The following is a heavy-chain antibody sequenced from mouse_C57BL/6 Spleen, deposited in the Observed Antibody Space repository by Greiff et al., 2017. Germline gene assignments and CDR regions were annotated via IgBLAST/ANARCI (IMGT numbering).Heavy chain of an antibody. J-gene: IGHJ3*01. D-gene: IGHD2-4*01. V-gene: IGHV1-15*01. CDR1: GYTFTDYE. CDR2: IDPETGGT. Sequence: QVQLQQSGAELVRPGASVTLSCKASGYTFTDYEMHWVKQTPVHGLEWIGAIDPETGGTAYNQKFKGKAILTADKSSSTAYMELRSLTSEDSAVYYCTRHGYDYDGFAYWGQGTLVTVSA. CDR3: TRHGYDYDGFAY.